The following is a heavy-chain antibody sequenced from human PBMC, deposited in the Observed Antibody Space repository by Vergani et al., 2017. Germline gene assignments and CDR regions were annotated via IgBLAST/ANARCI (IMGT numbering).Heavy chain of an antibody. CDR2: IVVGSGNT. D-gene: IGHD5-18*01. Sequence: QMQLVQSGPEVKKPGTSVKVSCKASGFTFTSSAVQWVRQARGQRLEWIGWIVVGSGNTNYAQKFQERVTITRDMSPRTAYMELSSLRSEDTAVYYCAAVPFPGYSYGYYYFDYWGQGTLVTVSS. J-gene: IGHJ4*02. CDR1: GFTFTSSA. CDR3: AAVPFPGYSYGYYYFDY. V-gene: IGHV1-58*01.